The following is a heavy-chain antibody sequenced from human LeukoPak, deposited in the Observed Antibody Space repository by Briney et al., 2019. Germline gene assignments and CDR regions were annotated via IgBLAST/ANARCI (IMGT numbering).Heavy chain of an antibody. CDR2: IYYSGST. V-gene: IGHV4-39*07. Sequence: PSETLSLTCTVSGGSISSSSYYWGWIRQPPGKGLEWIGSIYYSGSTYYNPSLKSRVTISVDTSKNQFSLKLSSVTAADTAVYYCASDYYDSSGSWFDPWGQGTLVTVSS. CDR1: GGSISSSSYY. J-gene: IGHJ5*02. CDR3: ASDYYDSSGSWFDP. D-gene: IGHD3-22*01.